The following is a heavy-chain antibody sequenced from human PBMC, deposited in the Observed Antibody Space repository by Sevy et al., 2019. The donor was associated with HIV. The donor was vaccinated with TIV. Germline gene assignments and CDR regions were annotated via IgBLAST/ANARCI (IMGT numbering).Heavy chain of an antibody. J-gene: IGHJ4*02. CDR2: FSFGCGQI. CDR3: AREGCTRPHDY. CDR1: GFPFSKYS. Sequence: GGCLRLSCAASGFPFSKYSMSWIRQTPGKGLEWVGTFSFGCGQINYADSVKVRFTISRDDSRNTFYLQINSLRSDDTAIYYCAREGCTRPHDYWGQGTVVTVSS. V-gene: IGHV3-21*04. D-gene: IGHD2-8*01.